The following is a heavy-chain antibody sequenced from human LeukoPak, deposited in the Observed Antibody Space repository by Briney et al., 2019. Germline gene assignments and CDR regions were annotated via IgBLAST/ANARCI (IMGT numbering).Heavy chain of an antibody. Sequence: GGSLRLSCAASGFTFSSYAMNWVRQAPGKGLEWVSSIDSSSSLYYADSVKSRFTISRDNAKNSLYLQMSSLRAEDTAVYYCARASDPWLQLTWGQGTLVTVSS. J-gene: IGHJ5*02. CDR2: IDSSSSL. V-gene: IGHV3-21*01. CDR3: ARASDPWLQLT. CDR1: GFTFSSYA. D-gene: IGHD5-24*01.